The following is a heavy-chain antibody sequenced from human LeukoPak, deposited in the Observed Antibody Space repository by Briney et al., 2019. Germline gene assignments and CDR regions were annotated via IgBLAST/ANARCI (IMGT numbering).Heavy chain of an antibody. CDR1: GFTFSSYV. Sequence: GGSLRLSCAASGFTFSSYVMHWVRQAPGKGLEWISVISGSGGSTYYADSVKGRFTISRDNSKNTLYLQMNSLRAEDTAVYYCATPWDYDRILGRFDYWGQGTLVTVSS. J-gene: IGHJ4*02. CDR2: ISGSGGST. D-gene: IGHD3-16*01. CDR3: ATPWDYDRILGRFDY. V-gene: IGHV3-23*01.